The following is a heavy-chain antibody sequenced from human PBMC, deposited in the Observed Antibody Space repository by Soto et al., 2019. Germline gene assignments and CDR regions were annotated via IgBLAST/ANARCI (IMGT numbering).Heavy chain of an antibody. Sequence: ASVKVSCKASGYTFTIYAMHWVLQAPGQRLEWMGWINAGNGNTKYSQKFQGRVTITRDTSASTAYMELSSLRSEDTAVYYCARNVYSSSSGIDYWGQGTLVTV. CDR2: INAGNGNT. J-gene: IGHJ4*02. D-gene: IGHD6-6*01. CDR3: ARNVYSSSSGIDY. CDR1: GYTFTIYA. V-gene: IGHV1-3*01.